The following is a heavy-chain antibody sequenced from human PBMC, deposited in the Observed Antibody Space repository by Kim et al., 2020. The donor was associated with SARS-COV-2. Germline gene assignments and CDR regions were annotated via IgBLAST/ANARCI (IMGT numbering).Heavy chain of an antibody. Sequence: KSRVTISVDTSKNQFALKLSAVTAADTAVYYCARHVCSSTSCYRFDAFDIWGQGTMVTVSS. J-gene: IGHJ3*02. V-gene: IGHV4-39*01. CDR3: ARHVCSSTSCYRFDAFDI. D-gene: IGHD2-2*01.